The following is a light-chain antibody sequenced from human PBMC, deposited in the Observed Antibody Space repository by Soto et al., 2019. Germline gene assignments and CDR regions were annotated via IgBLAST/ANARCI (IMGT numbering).Light chain of an antibody. V-gene: IGKV1-9*01. J-gene: IGKJ2*01. CDR3: QQLNSYPHT. CDR2: SAS. Sequence: IQLTQSPSSLSASVGDTVTITCRASQAIGSYFAWYQQRPGTAPKLLIYSASTLHSGVPSRFSGSGSGTDFTLTISSLQPEDFATYYCQQLNSYPHTFGQGTKLEIK. CDR1: QAIGSY.